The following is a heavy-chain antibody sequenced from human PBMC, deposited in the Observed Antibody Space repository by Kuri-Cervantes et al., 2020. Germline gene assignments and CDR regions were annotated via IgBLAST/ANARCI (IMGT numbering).Heavy chain of an antibody. Sequence: ASVKVSCKASGYTFTGYYMHWVRQAPGQGLEWMGWISAHDADTNYAHKLQGRVTMTTDTSTSTAYMELRSLRPDDAAVYYCAKDGMFTGDYYDSSAPPGYFDYWGQGTLVTVSS. CDR2: ISAHDADT. CDR3: AKDGMFTGDYYDSSAPPGYFDY. V-gene: IGHV1-18*04. CDR1: GYTFTGYY. J-gene: IGHJ4*02. D-gene: IGHD3-22*01.